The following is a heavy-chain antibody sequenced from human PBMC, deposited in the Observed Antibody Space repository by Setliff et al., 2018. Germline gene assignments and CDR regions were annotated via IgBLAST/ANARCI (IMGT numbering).Heavy chain of an antibody. Sequence: SETLSLTCAVYGGSFSGYYWSWIRQPPGKGLEWIGEINHSGSTNYNPSLKSRVTISVDTSKNQFSLKLSSVTAAYTAVYYCARGKIRMTMVVVPRGGAFDIWGQGTMVT. CDR1: GGSFSGYY. J-gene: IGHJ3*02. CDR2: INHSGST. D-gene: IGHD3-22*01. CDR3: ARGKIRMTMVVVPRGGAFDI. V-gene: IGHV4-34*01.